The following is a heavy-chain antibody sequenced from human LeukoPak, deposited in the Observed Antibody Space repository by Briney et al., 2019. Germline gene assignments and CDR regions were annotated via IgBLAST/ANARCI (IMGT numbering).Heavy chain of an antibody. J-gene: IGHJ4*02. CDR3: ARGLPISGWVN. Sequence: SETLSLTCAVYGGSFSDYYWSWIRQPPGEGLQWIGEINHSGSTNYNSSLKSRVTISVDTSKTQFSLKLSSVTAADTAVYYCARGLPISGWVNWGQGTLVTVSS. V-gene: IGHV4-34*01. CDR1: GGSFSDYY. D-gene: IGHD6-19*01. CDR2: INHSGST.